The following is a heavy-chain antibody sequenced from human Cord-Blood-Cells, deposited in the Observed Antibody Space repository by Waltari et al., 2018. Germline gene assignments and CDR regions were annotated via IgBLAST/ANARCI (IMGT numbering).Heavy chain of an antibody. CDR1: GGTFSSYA. CDR3: ARDPVSSGWFDYFDY. J-gene: IGHJ4*02. Sequence: QVQLVQSGAEVTKPGSSVSVSCKASGGTFSSYAISWVRQAPGQGLEWMGGIIPIFGTANNAQKFQGRVTITADESTSTAYMELSSLRSEDTAVYYCARDPVSSGWFDYFDYWGQGTLVTVSS. V-gene: IGHV1-69*01. CDR2: IIPIFGTA. D-gene: IGHD6-19*01.